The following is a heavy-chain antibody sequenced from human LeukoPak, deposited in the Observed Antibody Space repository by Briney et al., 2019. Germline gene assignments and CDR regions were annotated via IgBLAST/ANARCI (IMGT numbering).Heavy chain of an antibody. CDR1: GGSISSYY. V-gene: IGHV4-59*01. D-gene: IGHD1-26*01. CDR3: ARALGRKPHFDY. CDR2: IYYSGST. Sequence: SETLSLTCTVSGGSISSYYWSWIRQPPGKGLEWIGYIYYSGSTNYNPSLKSRVTISVDTSKNQFSLKLSSVTAADTAVYYCARALGRKPHFDYGGQGTLVTVSA. J-gene: IGHJ4*02.